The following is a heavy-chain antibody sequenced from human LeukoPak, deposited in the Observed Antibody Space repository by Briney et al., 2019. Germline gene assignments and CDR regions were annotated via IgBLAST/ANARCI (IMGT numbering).Heavy chain of an antibody. CDR2: ISGSSDYI. D-gene: IGHD7-27*01. CDR1: IFTFSTYR. V-gene: IGHV3-21*01. J-gene: IGHJ6*03. Sequence: GGSLRLSCAASIFTFSTYRMNWVRQAPGKGLEWVSSISGSSDYIYYADSVKGRFTISRDNAKNSLFLQMNSLRAEDTAVYYCAKRATGGYYYYYMDVWGKGTTVTISS. CDR3: AKRATGGYYYYYMDV.